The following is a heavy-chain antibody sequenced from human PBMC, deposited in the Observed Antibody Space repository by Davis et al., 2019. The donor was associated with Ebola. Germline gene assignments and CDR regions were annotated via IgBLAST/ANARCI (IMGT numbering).Heavy chain of an antibody. D-gene: IGHD6-6*01. V-gene: IGHV1-18*01. CDR3: ARGWESSSSDD. CDR1: AYTFTSYR. CDR2: ISAYNGNT. Sequence: ASVQVSCKASAYTFTSYRISWVRPAPGQGLEWMGWISAYNGNTNYAQKLQGRVTMTTDTSTSTAYMELRSLRSDDTAVYYCARGWESSSSDDWGQGTPVTVSS. J-gene: IGHJ4*02.